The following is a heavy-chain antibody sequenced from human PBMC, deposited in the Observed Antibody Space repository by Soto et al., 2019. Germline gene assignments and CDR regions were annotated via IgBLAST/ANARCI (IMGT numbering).Heavy chain of an antibody. CDR3: ARDKSYYDSSGPFDY. CDR1: GFTFSSYG. CDR2: IWYDGSNK. J-gene: IGHJ4*02. Sequence: GVSLRLACAASGFTFSSYGMHWVRQAPGKGLEWVAVIWYDGSNKYYADSVKGRFTISRDNSKNTLYLQMNSLRAEDTAVYYCARDKSYYDSSGPFDYWGQGTLVTVSS. V-gene: IGHV3-33*01. D-gene: IGHD3-22*01.